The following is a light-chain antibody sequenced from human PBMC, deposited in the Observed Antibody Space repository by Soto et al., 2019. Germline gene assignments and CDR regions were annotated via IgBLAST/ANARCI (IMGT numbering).Light chain of an antibody. CDR3: QSYDSSLSVI. Sequence: QSVLTQPPSXXXAXXXXXTISCTGSSSNIGAGYDVHWYQQLPGTAPKLLIYSNSNRPSGVPDRFSGSKSGTSASLAITGLQAEDEADYYCQSYDSSLSVIFGGGTKVTVL. CDR1: SSNIGAGYD. CDR2: SNS. J-gene: IGLJ2*01. V-gene: IGLV1-40*01.